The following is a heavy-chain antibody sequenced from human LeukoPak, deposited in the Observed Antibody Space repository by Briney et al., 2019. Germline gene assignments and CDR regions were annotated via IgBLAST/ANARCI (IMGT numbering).Heavy chain of an antibody. CDR2: IYYSGNT. V-gene: IGHV4-4*02. Sequence: PSETLSLTCAVSGGSISSTNWWSWVRQPPGKGLEWIGYIYYSGNTNYNPSLKSRVTISVDTSKNQFSLKLSSVTAADAAVYYCARVYYSRSYDYWYFDLWGRGTLVTVSS. J-gene: IGHJ2*01. CDR1: GGSISSTNW. D-gene: IGHD6-13*01. CDR3: ARVYYSRSYDYWYFDL.